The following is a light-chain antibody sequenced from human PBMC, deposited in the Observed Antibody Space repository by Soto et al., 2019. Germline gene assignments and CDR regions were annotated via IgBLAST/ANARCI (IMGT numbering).Light chain of an antibody. V-gene: IGKV1-5*01. J-gene: IGKJ1*01. Sequence: DIQMTQSPSTLSASVGDRVTITCRASQSISSWLAWYQQKPGKAPKLLIYDASSLESGVPSRFSGSGYATEFTLTISSLQPADSATYYSQPYNTYWTSGKGTKVDI. CDR1: QSISSW. CDR2: DAS. CDR3: QPYNTYWT.